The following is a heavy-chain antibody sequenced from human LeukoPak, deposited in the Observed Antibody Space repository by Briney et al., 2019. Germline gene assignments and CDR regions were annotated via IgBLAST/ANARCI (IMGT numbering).Heavy chain of an antibody. CDR1: GFTFSSYN. CDR2: ISISSGYI. J-gene: IGHJ3*02. CDR3: AAEVVTAARRASDI. D-gene: IGHD2-21*02. V-gene: IGHV3-21*01. Sequence: GGSLRLSCAASGFTFSSYNMNWVRQAPGKGLEWVSSISISSGYIYYADSVKGRFTISRDNAKNSLYLQMNSLRAEDTAVYYCAAEVVTAARRASDIWGQGTMVTVSS.